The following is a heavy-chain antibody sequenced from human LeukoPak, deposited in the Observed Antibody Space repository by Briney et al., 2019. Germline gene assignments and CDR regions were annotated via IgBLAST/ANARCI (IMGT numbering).Heavy chain of an antibody. D-gene: IGHD3-22*01. J-gene: IGHJ5*02. CDR1: GFTFSSYS. Sequence: GGSLRLSCAASGFTFSSYSMNWVRQAPGKGLEWVSYISSSSSTIYYADSVKGRFTISRDNAKNSLYLQMNSLRAEDTAVYYCARTDKYYYDSSGFDPWGRGTPVTVSS. CDR3: ARTDKYYYDSSGFDP. V-gene: IGHV3-48*04. CDR2: ISSSSSTI.